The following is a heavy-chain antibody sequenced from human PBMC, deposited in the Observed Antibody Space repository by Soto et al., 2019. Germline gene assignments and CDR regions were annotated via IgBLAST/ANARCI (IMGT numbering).Heavy chain of an antibody. D-gene: IGHD6-19*01. J-gene: IGHJ4*02. CDR1: RGSVSSNNW. CDR3: ARSIALSGTAGAPGD. V-gene: IGHV4-4*02. CDR2: IYQTGTT. Sequence: QVQLQESGPGLVKPSGTLSLTCGVSRGSVSSNNWWTWVRQPPGKGLEWIGEIYQTGTTNYNPSLQSRVTISLDKSNNHFSLKLNSVTAADTAVYYCARSIALSGTAGAPGDWGQGSRVIVSS.